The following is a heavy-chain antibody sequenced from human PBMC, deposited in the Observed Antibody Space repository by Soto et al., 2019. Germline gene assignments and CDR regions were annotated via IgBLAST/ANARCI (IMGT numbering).Heavy chain of an antibody. CDR2: INHLETT. D-gene: IGHD1-26*01. V-gene: IGHV4-30-2*01. CDR3: ARGGGSDSFDY. Sequence: SETLSLTCTFSVACITCGGYAWSWIRQTPGKGLEWIGYINHLETTFYNPSFESRLTLSIDRAKNQFSLKLHSMSAADRAIYFCARGGGSDSFDYWGQGILVTVSS. J-gene: IGHJ4*02. CDR1: VACITCGGYA.